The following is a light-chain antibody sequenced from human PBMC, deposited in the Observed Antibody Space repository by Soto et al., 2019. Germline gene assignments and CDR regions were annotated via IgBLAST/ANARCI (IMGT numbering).Light chain of an antibody. Sequence: SYELTQPPSVSVSPEQTASITCSGDKLGDRYACWYQQKPGQSPVLVIYLDTKRPSGIPERFSGSNSGNTATLTISGTQAVDEADYYCQAWDDTTGVVFGGGTKLTVL. CDR1: KLGDRY. CDR3: QAWDDTTGVV. CDR2: LDT. V-gene: IGLV3-1*01. J-gene: IGLJ2*01.